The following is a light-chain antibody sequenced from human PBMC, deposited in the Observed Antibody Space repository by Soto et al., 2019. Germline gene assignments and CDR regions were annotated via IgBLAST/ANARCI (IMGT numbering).Light chain of an antibody. CDR3: QQYDNLSYT. V-gene: IGKV1-33*01. Sequence: DIQMTKSPSSLSASVGDRVTITCQASQDISNYLNWYQQKPGKAPKLLIYDASNLETGVPSRFSGSGSGTDFTFTISSLQPEDIATYYCQQYDNLSYTFGQGTKLEIK. CDR1: QDISNY. J-gene: IGKJ2*01. CDR2: DAS.